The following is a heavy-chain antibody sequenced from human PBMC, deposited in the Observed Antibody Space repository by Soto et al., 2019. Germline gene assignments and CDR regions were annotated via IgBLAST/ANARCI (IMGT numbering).Heavy chain of an antibody. D-gene: IGHD5-12*01. CDR2: VWYDGGNK. CDR1: GFTFSSYG. J-gene: IGHJ6*02. CDR3: VRAAGYSGNDYVYYYGMDF. Sequence: QVQLVESGGGVVQPGRSLRLSCAASGFTFSSYGMHWVRQAPGKGLEWVALVWYDGGNKYYADSVKGRFTISRDNSKNTLYLQMNSLRDEDTAVYYCVRAAGYSGNDYVYYYGMDFWGQGTTVTVSS. V-gene: IGHV3-33*01.